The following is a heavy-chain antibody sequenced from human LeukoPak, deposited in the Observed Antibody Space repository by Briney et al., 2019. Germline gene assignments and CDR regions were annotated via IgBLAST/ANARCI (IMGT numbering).Heavy chain of an antibody. Sequence: PGGSLRLSCAASGFTFSAYSMNWVRQAPGKGLEWVSYISSGTSTVYYGDSVKGRFTTSRDNAKNSLYLQMSSLRDEDTAVYYCARVRTIQQQPSFLDLWGQGTLVTVSS. CDR1: GFTFSAYS. J-gene: IGHJ5*02. V-gene: IGHV3-48*02. CDR2: ISSGTSTV. D-gene: IGHD6-13*01. CDR3: ARVRTIQQQPSFLDL.